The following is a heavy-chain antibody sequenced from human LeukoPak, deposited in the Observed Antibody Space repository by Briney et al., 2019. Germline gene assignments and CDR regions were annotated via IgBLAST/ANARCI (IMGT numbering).Heavy chain of an antibody. CDR3: ARDANCGGDCPSVSFDP. CDR1: GGSISSGDYY. Sequence: PSQTLSLTCTVSGGSISSGDYYWSWIRQPPGKGLEWIGYIYYSGSTYYNPSLKSRLTISVDTSKNQFSLRLSSVTAADTAVYYCARDANCGGDCPSVSFDPWGQGTLVTVSS. J-gene: IGHJ5*02. CDR2: IYYSGST. D-gene: IGHD2-21*01. V-gene: IGHV4-30-4*01.